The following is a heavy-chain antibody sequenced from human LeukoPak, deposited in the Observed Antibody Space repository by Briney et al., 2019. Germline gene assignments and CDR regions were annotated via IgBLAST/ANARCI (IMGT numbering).Heavy chain of an antibody. CDR2: IYYSGST. J-gene: IGHJ4*02. CDR1: GGSISGYY. V-gene: IGHV4-59*06. CDR3: ATGKPFDY. D-gene: IGHD1-14*01. Sequence: PSETLSLTCTVSGGSISGYYWSWIRQHPGKGLEWIGYIYYSGSTYYNPSLKSRVTISVDTSKNQFSLKLSSVTAADTAVYYCATGKPFDYWGQGTLVTVSS.